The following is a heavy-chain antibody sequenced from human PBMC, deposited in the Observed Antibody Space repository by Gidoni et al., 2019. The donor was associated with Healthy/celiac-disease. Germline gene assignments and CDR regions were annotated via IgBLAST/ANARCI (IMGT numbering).Heavy chain of an antibody. D-gene: IGHD3-10*01. CDR3: ARAPGVRGVNGFDY. V-gene: IGHV4-59*01. CDR2: IYYSGST. CDR1: GGSISSYY. J-gene: IGHJ4*02. Sequence: QVQLQETGPGLGKPSERLSITCTVSGGSISSYYWSWIRQPPGKGLESIGYIYYSGSTNYNPALNRRVPISVDTSKIQFSLKLSSVTAADTAVYYCARAPGVRGVNGFDYWGQGTLVTVSS.